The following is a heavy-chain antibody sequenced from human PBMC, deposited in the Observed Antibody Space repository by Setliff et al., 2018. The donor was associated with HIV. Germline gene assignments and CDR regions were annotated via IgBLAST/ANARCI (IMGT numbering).Heavy chain of an antibody. Sequence: SETLSLTCTVSGVSISNYYWSWIRQPPGKGLEWIGYMYYSENTNYNPSLKSRVTISVDTSKSQFSLTLNSVTAADTGVYYCASDQSDWFYWGQGTLVTVAS. CDR3: ASDQSDWFY. CDR1: GVSISNYY. J-gene: IGHJ4*02. V-gene: IGHV4-59*01. D-gene: IGHD3-3*01. CDR2: MYYSENT.